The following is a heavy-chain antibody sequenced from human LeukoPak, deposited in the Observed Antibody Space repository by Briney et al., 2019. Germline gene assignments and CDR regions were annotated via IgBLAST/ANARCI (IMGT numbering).Heavy chain of an antibody. CDR3: VGGGDPPFEG. V-gene: IGHV3-11*06. CDR1: GFTFSDYY. D-gene: IGHD2-21*01. J-gene: IGHJ4*02. Sequence: PGGSLRLSCAASGFTFSDYYMSWIRQAPGKGLEWVSYISSSSNYANYADSVKGRFTISRDNAKNSLYLQMNSLRAEDTAVYYCVGGGDPPFEGWGQGTLVTVSS. CDR2: ISSSSNYA.